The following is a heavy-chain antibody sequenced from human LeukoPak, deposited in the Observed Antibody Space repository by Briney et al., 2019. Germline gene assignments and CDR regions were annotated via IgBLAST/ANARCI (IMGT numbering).Heavy chain of an antibody. CDR1: GYSISSGYY. Sequence: PSETLSLTCTVSGYSISSGYYWGWIRQPPGKGLERIGSIYHSGSTYYNPSLKSRVTISVDTSKNQFSLKLSSVTAADTAVYYCARSTHSGSYSVYFDYWGQGTLVTVSS. V-gene: IGHV4-38-2*02. D-gene: IGHD1-26*01. CDR3: ARSTHSGSYSVYFDY. CDR2: IYHSGST. J-gene: IGHJ4*02.